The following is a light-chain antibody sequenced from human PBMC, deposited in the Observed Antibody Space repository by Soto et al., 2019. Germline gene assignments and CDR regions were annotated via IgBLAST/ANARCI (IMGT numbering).Light chain of an antibody. J-gene: IGLJ3*02. V-gene: IGLV2-14*01. CDR2: EVS. CDR1: SSDVVGYNY. Sequence: QSALTQPASVSGSPGQSITLSCIGTSSDVVGYNYVSWYQQHPGKAPTVMIYEVSNRPSGVSNRFSGSKSGNTASLTISGLQAEDEADYYCSSYTSSSTLVFGGGTKLTVL. CDR3: SSYTSSSTLV.